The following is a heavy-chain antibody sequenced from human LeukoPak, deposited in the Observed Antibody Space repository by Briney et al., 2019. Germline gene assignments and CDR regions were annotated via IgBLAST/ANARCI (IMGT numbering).Heavy chain of an antibody. D-gene: IGHD1-26*01. CDR1: GFTFSSYG. J-gene: IGHJ3*02. Sequence: PGGSLRLSCAASGFTFSSYGMHWVRQAPGKGLEWVAVIWYDGSIKYYAVSVKGRFTISRDNPKNTLYLQMNSLRAEDTAVYYCARVGSGSYFLDGFDIWGQGTMVTVSS. CDR2: IWYDGSIK. V-gene: IGHV3-33*01. CDR3: ARVGSGSYFLDGFDI.